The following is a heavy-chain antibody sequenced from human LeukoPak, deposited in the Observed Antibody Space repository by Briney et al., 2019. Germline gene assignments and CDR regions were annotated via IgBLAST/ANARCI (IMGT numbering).Heavy chain of an antibody. Sequence: GGSLRLSCAASGFTFSDYYMSWIRQAPGKGLEWVSYISSSGSTIYYADSVKGRFTISRDNSKNTLYLQMNSLRGDDTAVYYCASPRGYDSRDFDYWGQGTLVTVSS. CDR1: GFTFSDYY. V-gene: IGHV3-11*04. CDR2: ISSSGSTI. CDR3: ASPRGYDSRDFDY. J-gene: IGHJ4*02. D-gene: IGHD5-12*01.